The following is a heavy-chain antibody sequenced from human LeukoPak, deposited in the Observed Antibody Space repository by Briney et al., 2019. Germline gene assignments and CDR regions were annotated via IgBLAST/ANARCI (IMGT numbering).Heavy chain of an antibody. D-gene: IGHD6-13*01. J-gene: IGHJ4*02. CDR3: AKASSMATAAAHFDY. Sequence: GGSLRLSCAASGFTFSSYGMHWVRQAPGKGLEWVAFIRYDGSNKYYADSVKGRFTISRDNSKNTLYLQMNSLRAEDTAVYYCAKASSMATAAAHFDYWGQGTLVTVSS. CDR2: IRYDGSNK. CDR1: GFTFSSYG. V-gene: IGHV3-30*02.